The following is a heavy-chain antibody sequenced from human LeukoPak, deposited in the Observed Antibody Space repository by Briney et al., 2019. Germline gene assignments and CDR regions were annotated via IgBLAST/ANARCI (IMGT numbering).Heavy chain of an antibody. V-gene: IGHV4-30-2*01. CDR2: IYHSGST. D-gene: IGHD3-22*01. CDR1: GGSISSGGYF. CDR3: AREGGYDSSGYSDAFDI. J-gene: IGHJ3*02. Sequence: SETLSLTCAVSGGSISSGGYFWSWIRQPPGKGLEWIGYIYHSGSTYYNPSLKSRVTISVDRSKNQFSLKLSSVTAADTAVYYCAREGGYDSSGYSDAFDIWGQGTMVTVSS.